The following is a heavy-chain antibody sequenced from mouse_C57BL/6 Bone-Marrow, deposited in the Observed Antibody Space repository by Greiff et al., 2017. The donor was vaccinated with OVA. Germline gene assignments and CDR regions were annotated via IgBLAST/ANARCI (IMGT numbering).Heavy chain of an antibody. CDR1: GFSLTSYG. Sequence: QVQLQQSGPGLVQPSQSLSITCTVSGFSLTSYGVHWVRQSPGKGLEWLGVIWSGGSTDYNAAFISRLSISKDNSKSQVFFKMNSLQADDTAIYYCARNPDGYYGSWYFDVWGTGTTVTVSS. V-gene: IGHV2-2*01. CDR3: ARNPDGYYGSWYFDV. D-gene: IGHD2-3*01. CDR2: IWSGGST. J-gene: IGHJ1*03.